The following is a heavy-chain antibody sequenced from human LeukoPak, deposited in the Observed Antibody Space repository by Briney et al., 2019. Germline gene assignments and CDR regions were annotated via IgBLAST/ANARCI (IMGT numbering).Heavy chain of an antibody. D-gene: IGHD1-26*01. CDR1: GFTVSSNY. CDR3: ARGLVGAAGFDY. V-gene: IGHV3-53*01. Sequence: GGSLRLSCAASGFTVSSNYMSWVRQAPGKGLEWISVIYSGGSTYYADSVKGRFTISRDNPKNTLYLQMNSLRAEDTAVYCCARGLVGAAGFDYWGQGTLVTVSS. CDR2: IYSGGST. J-gene: IGHJ4*02.